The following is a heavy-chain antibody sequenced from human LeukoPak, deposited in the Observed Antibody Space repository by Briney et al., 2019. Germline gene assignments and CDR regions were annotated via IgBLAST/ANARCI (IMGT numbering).Heavy chain of an antibody. J-gene: IGHJ4*02. Sequence: SETLSLTCTVSGYSISSGYYWGWIRQPPGKGLEWIGSIYHSGSTYYNPSLKSRVTISLDTSKNQFSLKLSSVTAADTAVYYCARGGGAVAWGYFDYWGQGTLVTVSS. CDR1: GYSISSGYY. CDR2: IYHSGST. D-gene: IGHD6-19*01. V-gene: IGHV4-38-2*02. CDR3: ARGGGAVAWGYFDY.